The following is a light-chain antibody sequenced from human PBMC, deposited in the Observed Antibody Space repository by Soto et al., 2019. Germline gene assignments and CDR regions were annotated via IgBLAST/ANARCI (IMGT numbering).Light chain of an antibody. J-gene: IGLJ3*02. CDR3: SSYTSGRTWV. CDR2: EVT. V-gene: IGLV2-14*01. CDR1: SSDVGGYNY. Sequence: QSVLTQPASVSGSPGQSITISCTGTSSDVGGYNYVSWYQQHPGKAPKLMVYEVTNRPSGVSNRFSGSRSGNTASLTISGLRAEDEGDYYCSSYTSGRTWVFGGGTKLTVL.